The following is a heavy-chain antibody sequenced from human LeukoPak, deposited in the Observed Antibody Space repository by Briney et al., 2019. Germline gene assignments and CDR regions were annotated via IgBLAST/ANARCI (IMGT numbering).Heavy chain of an antibody. D-gene: IGHD4-17*01. CDR3: VKGGTGIKTVTTLPH. Sequence: GGSLRLSCSASGFTFSSYAMHWVRQAPGKGLEYVSAISPNGGSTYYADSVKGRFTISRDNSKNTLYLQMSSLRVEDTAVYYCVKGGTGIKTVTTLPHWGQGTLVTVSS. CDR2: ISPNGGST. J-gene: IGHJ4*02. CDR1: GFTFSSYA. V-gene: IGHV3-64D*09.